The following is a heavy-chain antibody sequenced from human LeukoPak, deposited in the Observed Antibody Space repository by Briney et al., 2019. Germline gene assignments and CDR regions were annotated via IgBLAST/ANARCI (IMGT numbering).Heavy chain of an antibody. CDR1: GFTFSSYG. V-gene: IGHV3-33*01. J-gene: IGHJ3*02. CDR2: IWYDGSNK. Sequence: HPGGSLRLSCAASGFTFSSYGMHWVRQAPGKGLEWVAVIWYDGSNKYYADSVKGRFTISRDNSKNTLYLQMNSLRAEDTAVYYCARERRNSYAFDIWGQGTMVTVSS. CDR3: ARERRNSYAFDI.